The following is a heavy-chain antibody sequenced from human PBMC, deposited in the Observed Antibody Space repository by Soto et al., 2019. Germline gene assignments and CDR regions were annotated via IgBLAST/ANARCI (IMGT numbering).Heavy chain of an antibody. CDR2: ISAYNGNT. Sequence: ASVKVYCKASGYTFTSYGISWVRQAPGQGLEWMGWISAYNGNTNYAQKLQGRVTMTTDTSTSTAYMELRSLRSDDTAVYYCARASAIAADHLFDPWGKGTLVPVSS. CDR1: GYTFTSYG. V-gene: IGHV1-18*01. CDR3: ARASAIAADHLFDP. D-gene: IGHD6-13*01. J-gene: IGHJ5*02.